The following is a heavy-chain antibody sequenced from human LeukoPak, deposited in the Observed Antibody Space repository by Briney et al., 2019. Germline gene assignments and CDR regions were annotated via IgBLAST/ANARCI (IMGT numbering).Heavy chain of an antibody. V-gene: IGHV3-23*01. J-gene: IGHJ4*02. CDR1: GIPLSNYG. CDR2: SSDSGGGT. CDR3: AKRGVVIRVILVGFHKEAYYFDS. Sequence: GSLRLSCAVSGIPLSNYGMRGGREAPGKGVEWVAGSSDSGGGTNYADSVKGRFTISRDNPKHTLYLQMNSLRAEDTAVYFCAKRGVVIRVILVGFHKEAYYFDSWGQGALVTVSS. D-gene: IGHD3-22*01.